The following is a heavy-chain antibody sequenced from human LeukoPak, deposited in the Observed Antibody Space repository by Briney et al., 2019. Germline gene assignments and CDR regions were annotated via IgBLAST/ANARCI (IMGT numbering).Heavy chain of an antibody. CDR1: VYSFTSYW. Sequence: GEPLKISCKGSVYSFTSYWIGWVRQMPGKGLEWIGIIYPGDSDTRYSPSFQGQVTISVDKSNSTAYLQWSSLKASDTAMYYCAASGSYYDKHFDYWGQGTLVTVSS. J-gene: IGHJ4*02. CDR2: IYPGDSDT. V-gene: IGHV5-51*01. CDR3: AASGSYYDKHFDY. D-gene: IGHD3-10*01.